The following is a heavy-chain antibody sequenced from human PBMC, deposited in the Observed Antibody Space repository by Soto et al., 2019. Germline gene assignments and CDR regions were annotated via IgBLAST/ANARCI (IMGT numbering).Heavy chain of an antibody. CDR2: ISYDGSNK. J-gene: IGHJ4*02. CDR3: AKGGGWLQSSWADY. CDR1: GFTFSSYG. D-gene: IGHD2-2*01. V-gene: IGHV3-30*18. Sequence: LRLSWAASGFTFSSYGMHWVRQAPGKGLEWVAVISYDGSNKYYADSVKGRFTISRDNSKNTLYLQMNSLRAEDTAVYYCAKGGGWLQSSWADYWGQGTLVTVSS.